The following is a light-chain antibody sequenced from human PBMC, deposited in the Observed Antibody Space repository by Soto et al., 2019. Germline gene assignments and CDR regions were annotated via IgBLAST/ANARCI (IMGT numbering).Light chain of an antibody. CDR2: DVS. V-gene: IGLV2-14*03. CDR1: SSDIGGYKY. J-gene: IGLJ1*01. CDR3: SSYTNINTRACV. Sequence: QSALTQPASVSGSPGQSITIYCTGSSSDIGGYKYVSWYQQHPGKAPKLMISDVSSRPSGVSDRFSGSKSGNTASLTISGLQAEDEAEYYCSSYTNINTRACVFGTGTKLTVL.